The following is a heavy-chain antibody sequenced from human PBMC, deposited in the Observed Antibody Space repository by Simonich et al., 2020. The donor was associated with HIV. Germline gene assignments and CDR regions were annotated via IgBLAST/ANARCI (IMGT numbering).Heavy chain of an antibody. CDR1: GYSISAGYY. D-gene: IGHD3-10*01. V-gene: IGHV4-38-2*01. CDR2: MYHSGCT. J-gene: IGHJ4*02. Sequence: QVQLQESGPGLVKPSETLSLTCAVSGYSISAGYYWGWIRQPPGKGLEWIGSMYHSGCTYYNPSLNSRVTMSLDTSKNQFSLKLSSVTAADTAMYYCARSTYYYNSGSYYRADYFDYWGQGTLVTVSS. CDR3: ARSTYYYNSGSYYRADYFDY.